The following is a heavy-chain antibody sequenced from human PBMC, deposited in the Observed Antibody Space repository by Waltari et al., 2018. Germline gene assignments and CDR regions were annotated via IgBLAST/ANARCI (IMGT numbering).Heavy chain of an antibody. CDR3: ARADYGDYAGFDY. V-gene: IGHV1-69*01. D-gene: IGHD4-17*01. CDR1: GGSISSSS. Sequence: QLQLQESGPGLVKPSETLSLTCTVSGGSISSSSYYWGWIRQPPGKGLEWMGGIIPILGTANYAQKFQGIGTITTDESTSTDYMELSSLRSEDTAVYYCARADYGDYAGFDYWGQGTLVTVSS. CDR2: IIPILGTA. J-gene: IGHJ4*02.